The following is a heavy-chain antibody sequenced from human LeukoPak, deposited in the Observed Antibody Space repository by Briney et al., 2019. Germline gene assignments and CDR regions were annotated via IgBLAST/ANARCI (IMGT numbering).Heavy chain of an antibody. D-gene: IGHD3-22*01. J-gene: IGHJ6*02. V-gene: IGHV3-74*01. CDR1: VFTFSSHW. Sequence: PGGSLRLSCAASVFTFSSHWMYWVRQAPGKGLLWVSRIRSDGRDTTYADSVKGRFTISRDNAKNTPDLQMNSLRAEDTAVYYCATDMGEAGSGSYRFGLDVWGQGTTVTVSS. CDR3: ATDMGEAGSGSYRFGLDV. CDR2: IRSDGRDT.